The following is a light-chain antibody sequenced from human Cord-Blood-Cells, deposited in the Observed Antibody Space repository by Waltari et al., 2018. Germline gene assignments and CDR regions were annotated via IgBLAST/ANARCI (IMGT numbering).Light chain of an antibody. CDR1: QSISSY. V-gene: IGKV1-39*01. CDR3: QQSYSTLGT. CDR2: AAS. Sequence: DIQMTQSPSSLSASVGDRVTITCRESQSISSYLNWYQQKPGKAPKLLIYAASSLQSGVPSRFRGSGSGTDFTLTISSLQPEDFATYYCQQSYSTLGTFGQGTKVEIK. J-gene: IGKJ1*01.